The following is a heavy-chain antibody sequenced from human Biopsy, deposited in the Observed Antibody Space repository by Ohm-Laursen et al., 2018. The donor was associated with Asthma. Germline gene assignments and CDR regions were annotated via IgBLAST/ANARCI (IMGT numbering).Heavy chain of an antibody. J-gene: IGHJ4*02. V-gene: IGHV3-23*01. D-gene: IGHD5/OR15-5a*01. Sequence: GSLRLSCTASGFTFSSNAMHWVRQAPGKGLEWVTGISGDAQRTYYEDSVKGRFTISRDNSKNTIYLQLNSLRAEDTAVYYCAKDWKSLYVQYFFDYWGQGTLVTVSS. CDR3: AKDWKSLYVQYFFDY. CDR2: ISGDAQRT. CDR1: GFTFSSNA.